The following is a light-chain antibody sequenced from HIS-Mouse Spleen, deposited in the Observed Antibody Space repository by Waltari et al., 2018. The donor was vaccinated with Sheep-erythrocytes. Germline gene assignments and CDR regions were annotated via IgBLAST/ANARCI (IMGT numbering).Light chain of an antibody. V-gene: IGLV2-11*01. CDR1: SSDVGCYHY. CDR2: DVS. CDR3: CSYAGSTRV. J-gene: IGLJ2*01. Sequence: QSALTQPRSVSGSPGQSVTIPCTGTSSDVGCYHYVSWYQQHPGKAPKLMIYDVSKRPSGVPDRFSGSKSGNTASLTISGLQAEDEADYYCCSYAGSTRVFGGGTKLTVL.